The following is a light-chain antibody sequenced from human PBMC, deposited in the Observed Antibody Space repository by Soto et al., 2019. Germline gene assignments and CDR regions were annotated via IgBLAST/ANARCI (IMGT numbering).Light chain of an antibody. V-gene: IGLV2-14*04. CDR2: DVS. Sequence: NSSDVVGYNYVSWYQQHPGKAPKLMIYDVSNRPSGVSNRFSGSKSGNTASLTISGLQAEDEADYYCSSYTSSSTPAAFVTGTEFTVL. CDR1: SSDVVGYNY. CDR3: SSYTSSSTPAA. J-gene: IGLJ1*01.